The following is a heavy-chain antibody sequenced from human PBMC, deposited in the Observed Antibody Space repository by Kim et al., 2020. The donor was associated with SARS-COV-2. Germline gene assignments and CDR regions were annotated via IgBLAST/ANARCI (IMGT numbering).Heavy chain of an antibody. CDR3: TKDKSVDIVATTTLSYGMDV. D-gene: IGHD5-12*01. V-gene: IGHV3-30*02. J-gene: IGHJ6*02. Sequence: RFTIARDNSKNTLYLQMNSLRAEDTAVYYCTKDKSVDIVATTTLSYGMDVWGQGTTVTVSS.